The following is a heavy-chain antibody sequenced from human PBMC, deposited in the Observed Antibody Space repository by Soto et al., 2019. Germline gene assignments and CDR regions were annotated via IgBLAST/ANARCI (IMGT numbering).Heavy chain of an antibody. CDR3: ARGRAIDCSGGSCYAAGGMDV. CDR1: GFNFSSYA. CDR2: ISYDGSNK. D-gene: IGHD2-15*01. J-gene: IGHJ6*02. V-gene: IGHV3-30-3*01. Sequence: GGALRLSSAAPGFNFSSYAMPWVRPAPGKGLEWGAVISYDGSNKYYADSVKGRFTISRDNSKNTLYLQMNSLRAEDTAVYYCARGRAIDCSGGSCYAAGGMDVWGQGTTVTVSS.